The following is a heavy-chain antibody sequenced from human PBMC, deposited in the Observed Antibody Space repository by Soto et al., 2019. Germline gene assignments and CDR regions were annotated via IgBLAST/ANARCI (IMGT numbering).Heavy chain of an antibody. D-gene: IGHD3-3*01. V-gene: IGHV3-7*01. CDR3: ARDMGVFWSGYPEGGFDY. Sequence: EAQLVESGGGLVQPGGSLRLSCAASGFTFTNYWMSWVRQAPGKGLEWVANIKQDGSEKYYADSAKGRVIISRVSAKISLYLQRNSLRADDTAVYYCARDMGVFWSGYPEGGFDYWGQGTRVTGSS. CDR1: GFTFTNYW. CDR2: IKQDGSEK. J-gene: IGHJ4*02.